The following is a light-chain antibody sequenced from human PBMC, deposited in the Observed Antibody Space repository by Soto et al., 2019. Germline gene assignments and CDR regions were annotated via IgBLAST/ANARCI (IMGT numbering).Light chain of an antibody. J-gene: IGKJ3*01. CDR1: QSVGSNY. CDR3: QQYTTSPFT. Sequence: EIVLTQSPGTLSLSPGERATLYCRASQSVGSNYLAWYQQKPGQAPRVLIYGASNRDTGIPDRFSGSGSGADFILTISRLEPEDFAVYYCQQYTTSPFTFGPGTKVDIK. V-gene: IGKV3-20*01. CDR2: GAS.